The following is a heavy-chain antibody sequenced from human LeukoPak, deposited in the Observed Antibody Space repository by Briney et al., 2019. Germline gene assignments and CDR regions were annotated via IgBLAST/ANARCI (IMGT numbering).Heavy chain of an antibody. CDR2: ILYTGST. V-gene: IGHV4-39*01. CDR1: GGSISSSFYY. Sequence: SETLSLTCTVSGGSISSSFYYGGWIRQPPGKGLEWIGSILYTGSTHYNPSLKSRLTISVDTSKKQFSLNLTSVTAADTAVYYCARHVIRHYDFWSGFNWFDPWGQGTLVTVSS. D-gene: IGHD3-3*01. J-gene: IGHJ5*02. CDR3: ARHVIRHYDFWSGFNWFDP.